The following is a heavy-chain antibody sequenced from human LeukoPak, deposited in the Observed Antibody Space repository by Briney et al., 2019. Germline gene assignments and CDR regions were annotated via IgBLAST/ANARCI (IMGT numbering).Heavy chain of an antibody. CDR3: ARGAAARPLYYYYYMDV. CDR2: IYYSGST. V-gene: IGHV4-59*01. D-gene: IGHD2-2*02. CDR1: GGSISSYY. Sequence: SETLSLTCTVSGGSISSYYWSWIRQPPGKGLEWIGYIYYSGSTNYNPSLKSRVTLSVDTSQNQFSLKLSSVTAADTAVYYCARGAAARPLYYYYYMDVWGKGTTVTVSS. J-gene: IGHJ6*03.